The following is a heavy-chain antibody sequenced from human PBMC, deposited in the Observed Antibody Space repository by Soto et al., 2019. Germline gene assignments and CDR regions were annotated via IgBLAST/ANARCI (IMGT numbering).Heavy chain of an antibody. CDR2: LSGSGGDT. CDR1: GFTFSSYA. Sequence: VQLLESGGDLVQPGGSLRLSCVASGFTFSSYAMSWVRQAPGKGLEWVSTLSGSGGDTYYADSVNGRFTISSDKSKNTLYLQMDRLRVEDTAVYYCAKRGGYDYVWKSYRPDSWGQGTLVTVSS. J-gene: IGHJ4*02. CDR3: AKRGGYDYVWKSYRPDS. V-gene: IGHV3-23*01. D-gene: IGHD3-16*02.